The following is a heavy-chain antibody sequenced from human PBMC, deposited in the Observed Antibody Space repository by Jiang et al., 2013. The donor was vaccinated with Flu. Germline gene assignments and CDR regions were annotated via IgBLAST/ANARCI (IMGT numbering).Heavy chain of an antibody. D-gene: IGHD2-15*01. CDR2: IDDTGNT. CDR3: ARLLLGYCSDNICYGFDY. V-gene: IGHV4-30-4*08. Sequence: GLVKPSQTLSLMCSVSGDSITTGDYYWSWIRQSPGKGLEWLGYIDDTGNTYYNPSLESRVSLSVDTSKNQFSLKMRSVTAADTAVYFCARLLLGYCSDNICYGFDYWGQGMLVTVSS. CDR1: GDSITTGDYY. J-gene: IGHJ4*02.